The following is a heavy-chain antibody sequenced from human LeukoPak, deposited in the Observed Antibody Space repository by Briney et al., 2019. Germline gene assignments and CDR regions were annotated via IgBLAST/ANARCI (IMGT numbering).Heavy chain of an antibody. V-gene: IGHV1-69*04. J-gene: IGHJ4*02. D-gene: IGHD6-19*01. CDR2: IIPIIGIA. CDR1: GGTFNSYA. CDR3: ARGGWTGYSSGWTIDY. Sequence: SVKVSCKASGGTFNSYAISCVREAPGQGLEWMGRIIPIIGIANYAQKFQGRVTITADKSTSTADMELSSLRSEDTAVYYCARGGWTGYSSGWTIDYWGQGTLVTVSS.